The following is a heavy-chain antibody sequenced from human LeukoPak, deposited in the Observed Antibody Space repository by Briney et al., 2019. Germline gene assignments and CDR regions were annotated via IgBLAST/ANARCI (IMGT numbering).Heavy chain of an antibody. CDR1: GFTLTTYS. CDR2: ISNDGSQT. D-gene: IGHD1/OR15-1a*01. J-gene: IGHJ4*02. CDR3: ASAEHNAWHNFKS. V-gene: IGHV3-30*04. Sequence: GGPLRLSCAASGFTLTTYSMHWVRQAPGKGLEWLSIISNDGSQTYYAESVRGRFTISRDTSQNTPYLQMRSLTTEDTAVYYCASAEHNAWHNFKSWGQGTLVTVSS.